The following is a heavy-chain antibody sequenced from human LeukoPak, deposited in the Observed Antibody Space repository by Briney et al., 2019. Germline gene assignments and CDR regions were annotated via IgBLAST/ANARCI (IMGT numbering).Heavy chain of an antibody. CDR3: GLLLVASDFDY. V-gene: IGHV3-48*03. CDR1: GFMFSSFE. CDR2: ISSGGSTM. D-gene: IGHD5-12*01. J-gene: IGHJ4*02. Sequence: GGSLRLSCAASGFMFSSFEMYWVRQAPGKGLEWVSYISSGGSTMYYADSVKGRFTISRDNARNSLFLQMNSLRAEDTAVYYCGLLLVASDFDYWGQGTLVTVSS.